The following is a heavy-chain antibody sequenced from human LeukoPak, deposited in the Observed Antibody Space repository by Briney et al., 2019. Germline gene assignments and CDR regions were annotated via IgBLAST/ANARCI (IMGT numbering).Heavy chain of an antibody. CDR3: TTDPYDYGLYYYYYMDV. Sequence: GGSLRLSCAASGFTFSSYGMHWVRQAPGKGLEWVSFIRYDGSNEYYADSVRGRFTISRDNSKNTLYLQMNSLRAEDTAVYYCTTDPYDYGLYYYYYMDVWGKGTTVTVSS. CDR2: IRYDGSNE. CDR1: GFTFSSYG. J-gene: IGHJ6*03. D-gene: IGHD5-12*01. V-gene: IGHV3-30*02.